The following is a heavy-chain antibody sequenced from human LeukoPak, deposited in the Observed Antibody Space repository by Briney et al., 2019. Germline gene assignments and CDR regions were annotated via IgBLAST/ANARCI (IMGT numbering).Heavy chain of an antibody. J-gene: IGHJ6*03. CDR3: ARDSICSSTTCPGYYYYMDV. Sequence: ASVKVSCKVSGYTLTELSMHWVRQAPGKGLEWMGGFDPEDGETIYAQKFQGRVTITTDESTRTAYMELSSLRSEDTAVYYCARDSICSSTTCPGYYYYMDVWDKGTTVTVSS. CDR2: FDPEDGET. V-gene: IGHV1-24*01. CDR1: GYTLTELS. D-gene: IGHD2-2*01.